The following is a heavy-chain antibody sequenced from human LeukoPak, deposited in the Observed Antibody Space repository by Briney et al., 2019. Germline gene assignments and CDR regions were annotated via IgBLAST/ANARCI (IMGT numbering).Heavy chain of an antibody. Sequence: SETLSLTCTVSGGSISSRNYYWGWIRQPAGKGLEWIGRIYRSGTTNYNPSLKSRVTISVDTSKNQFSLKLSSVTAADTAVYYCAREGLNMVRGVIPKEAWGWFDPWGQGTLVTVSS. D-gene: IGHD3-10*01. V-gene: IGHV4-61*02. CDR3: AREGLNMVRGVIPKEAWGWFDP. J-gene: IGHJ5*02. CDR2: IYRSGTT. CDR1: GGSISSRNYY.